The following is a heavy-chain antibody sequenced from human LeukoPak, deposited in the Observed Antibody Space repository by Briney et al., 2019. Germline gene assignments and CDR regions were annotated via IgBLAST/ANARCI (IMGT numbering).Heavy chain of an antibody. CDR3: ARDIAVAGNNWFDP. J-gene: IGHJ5*02. V-gene: IGHV4-61*01. CDR1: GYSISSGYY. Sequence: SETLSLTCTVSGYSISSGYYWGWIRQPPGKGLEWIGYIYYSGSTNYNPSLKSRVTISVDTSKNQFSLKLSSVTAADTAVYYCARDIAVAGNNWFDPWGQGTLVTVSS. CDR2: IYYSGST. D-gene: IGHD6-19*01.